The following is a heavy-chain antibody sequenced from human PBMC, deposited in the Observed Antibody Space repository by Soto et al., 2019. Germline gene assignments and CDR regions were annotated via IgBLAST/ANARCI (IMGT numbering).Heavy chain of an antibody. J-gene: IGHJ4*02. CDR1: GYSFTSYW. D-gene: IGHD2-2*01. CDR2: IYPGDSDT. CDR3: ARVYCSSTSGQRMDY. Sequence: GESLKISCKGSGYSFTSYWIGWVRQMPGKGLEWMGIIYPGDSDTRYSPSFQGQVTISADKSISTAYLQWSSLKASDTALYYCARVYCSSTSGQRMDYWGQGTLVTVS. V-gene: IGHV5-51*01.